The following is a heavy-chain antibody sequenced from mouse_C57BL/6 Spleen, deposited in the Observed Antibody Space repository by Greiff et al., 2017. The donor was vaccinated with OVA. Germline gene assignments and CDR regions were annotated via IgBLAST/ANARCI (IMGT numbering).Heavy chain of an antibody. CDR3: TRGGGNGYFDV. CDR1: GYTFTDYE. V-gene: IGHV1-15*01. Sequence: VQLQQSGAELVRPGASVTLSCKASGYTFTDYEMHWVKQTPVHGLEWIGAIDPETGGTAYNQKFKGKAILTADKSSSTAYMELRSLTSEDSAVYYCTRGGGNGYFDVWGTGTTVTVSS. J-gene: IGHJ1*03. CDR2: IDPETGGT.